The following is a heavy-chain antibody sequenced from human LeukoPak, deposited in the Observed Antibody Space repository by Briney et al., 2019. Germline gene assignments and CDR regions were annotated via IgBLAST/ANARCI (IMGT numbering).Heavy chain of an antibody. CDR3: ARGIPGYFGTSGYYYEY. Sequence: SSETLSLTCAVSGDPISSNYWWTWVRQPPGRGLEWIGEIHHSGSTNYSPSLKSRVTISVDNSRNQFSLGLSSVSAADTAVYYCARGIPGYFGTSGYYYEYWGQGTLVTVSS. V-gene: IGHV4-4*02. D-gene: IGHD3-22*01. J-gene: IGHJ4*02. CDR1: GDPISSNYW. CDR2: IHHSGST.